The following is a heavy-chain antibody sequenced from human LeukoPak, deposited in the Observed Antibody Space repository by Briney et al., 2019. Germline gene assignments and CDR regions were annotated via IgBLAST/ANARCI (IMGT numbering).Heavy chain of an antibody. CDR3: ARSGRGTYYYFDL. D-gene: IGHD1-26*01. J-gene: IGHJ4*02. Sequence: GASVKVSCKASGYTFTSHGISWVRQAPGQGLEWMGWISGYNGNTNYAQKFQGRVSMTADTSTSTAYMELRSLRSDDTAVYYCARSGRGTYYYFDLWGQGTLVTVSS. CDR2: ISGYNGNT. V-gene: IGHV1-18*01. CDR1: GYTFTSHG.